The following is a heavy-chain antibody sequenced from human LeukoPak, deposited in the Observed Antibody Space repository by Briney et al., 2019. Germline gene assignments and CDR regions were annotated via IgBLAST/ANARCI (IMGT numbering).Heavy chain of an antibody. V-gene: IGHV4-34*01. CDR3: ARGRRRSSSSLYYYYYGMDV. Sequence: SETLSLTCAVYGGSFSGYYWSWIRQPPGKGLEWIGEINHSGSTNYNPSLKSRVTISVDTSKNQFSLKLSSVTAADTAVYYCARGRRRSSSSLYYYYYGMDVWGQGTTVTVSS. CDR2: INHSGST. D-gene: IGHD6-13*01. CDR1: GGSFSGYY. J-gene: IGHJ6*02.